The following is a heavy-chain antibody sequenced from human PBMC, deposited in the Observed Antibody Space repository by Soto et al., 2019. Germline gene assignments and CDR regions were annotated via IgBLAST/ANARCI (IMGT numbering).Heavy chain of an antibody. Sequence: EVQLVESGGGLVQPGGSLRLSCAASGFTVSSNYMSWVRQAPGKGLEWVSVIYNSGSTYYADSVKGRFTISRYNSKNTLYLQRNSLRAEDTAVYYCARAWVGAAPGPLDYWGQGTLVTVSS. CDR2: IYNSGST. CDR1: GFTVSSNY. CDR3: ARAWVGAAPGPLDY. V-gene: IGHV3-66*01. D-gene: IGHD2-15*01. J-gene: IGHJ4*02.